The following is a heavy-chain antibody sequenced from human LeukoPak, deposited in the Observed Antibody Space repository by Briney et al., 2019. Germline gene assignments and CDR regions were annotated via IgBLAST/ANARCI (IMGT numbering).Heavy chain of an antibody. Sequence: SETLSLTCTVSGGSISSSSYYWGWIRQPPGKGLEWIGSIYHSGSTYYNPSLKSRVTISVDTSKNQFSLKLSSVTAADTAVYYCAREDRGYSGYDPIDYWGQGTLVTVSS. J-gene: IGHJ4*02. D-gene: IGHD5-12*01. CDR2: IYHSGST. CDR1: GGSISSSSYY. V-gene: IGHV4-39*07. CDR3: AREDRGYSGYDPIDY.